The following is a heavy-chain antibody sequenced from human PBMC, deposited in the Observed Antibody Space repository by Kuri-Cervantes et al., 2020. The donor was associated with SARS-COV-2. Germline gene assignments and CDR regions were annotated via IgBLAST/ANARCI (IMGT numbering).Heavy chain of an antibody. V-gene: IGHV3-7*04. D-gene: IGHD3-3*01. CDR2: IKQDGSEK. J-gene: IGHJ6*02. Sequence: GGSLRLSCAASGFTFSSYWMSWVRQAPGKGLEWVANIKQDGSEKYYVDSVKGRFTISRDNAKNSLYLQMNSLRAEDTAVYYCARAGYDFWSGYPNYYYYGMDVWGQGTTVTVSS. CDR3: ARAGYDFWSGYPNYYYYGMDV. CDR1: GFTFSSYW.